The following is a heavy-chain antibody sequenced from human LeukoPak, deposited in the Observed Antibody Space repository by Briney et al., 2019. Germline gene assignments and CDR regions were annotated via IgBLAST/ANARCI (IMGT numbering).Heavy chain of an antibody. D-gene: IGHD3-10*01. CDR3: ARADSGSYNWFDP. V-gene: IGHV4-31*03. CDR1: GGSISSGGYY. CDR2: IYYSGIT. Sequence: SETLSLTCTVSGGSISSGGYYWSWIRQHPGKGLEWIGCIYYSGITHYNPSLKSRVSTSVDRSKNQFSLKLSSVTAADTAVYYCARADSGSYNWFDPWGQGTLVTVSS. J-gene: IGHJ5*02.